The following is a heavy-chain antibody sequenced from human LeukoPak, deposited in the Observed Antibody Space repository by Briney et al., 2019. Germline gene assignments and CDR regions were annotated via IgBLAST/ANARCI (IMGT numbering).Heavy chain of an antibody. V-gene: IGHV5-51*01. J-gene: IGHJ6*02. Sequence: GESLKISCKGSGYSFTSYWIGWVRQMPGKGLEWMGIIYPGDSDTRYSPSFQGQVTISADKSISTAYLQWSSLKASDTAMYYCARQGPVNYYYYGMDVWGQGTTVTVPS. CDR1: GYSFTSYW. CDR3: ARQGPVNYYYYGMDV. CDR2: IYPGDSDT. D-gene: IGHD4-23*01.